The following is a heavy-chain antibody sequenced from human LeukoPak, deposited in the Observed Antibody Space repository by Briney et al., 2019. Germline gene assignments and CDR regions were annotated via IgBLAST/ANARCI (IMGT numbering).Heavy chain of an antibody. D-gene: IGHD1-20*01. Sequence: PSETLSLTCTVSGGSISSYYWSWIRQPAGKGLEWIGRIYTSGSTNYNPSLKSRVTMSVDTSKNQFSLKLSSVTAADTAVYYCARDLPAYNWNVNAFDIWGQGTMVTVSS. J-gene: IGHJ3*02. CDR1: GGSISSYY. V-gene: IGHV4-4*07. CDR2: IYTSGST. CDR3: ARDLPAYNWNVNAFDI.